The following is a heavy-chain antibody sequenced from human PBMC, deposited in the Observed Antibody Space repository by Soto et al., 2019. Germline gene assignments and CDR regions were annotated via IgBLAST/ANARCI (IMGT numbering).Heavy chain of an antibody. CDR2: IYHSGST. J-gene: IGHJ4*02. CDR1: GGSISSGGYS. D-gene: IGHD4-17*01. CDR3: ARARYGDYDFDY. V-gene: IGHV4-30-2*01. Sequence: LSLTCAVSGGSISSGGYSWSWIRQPPGKGLEWIGYIYHSGSTYYNPSLRSRVTISVDRSKNQFSLKLSSVTAADTAVYYCARARYGDYDFDYWGQGTLVTVSS.